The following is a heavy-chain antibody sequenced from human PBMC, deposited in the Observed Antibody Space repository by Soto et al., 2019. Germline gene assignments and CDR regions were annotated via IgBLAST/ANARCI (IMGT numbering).Heavy chain of an antibody. D-gene: IGHD2-15*01. CDR1: GDSVSSNSAA. CDR2: TYYRSKWYN. J-gene: IGHJ3*02. CDR3: ASSLALTTRYCSGGSCYSGAFDI. Sequence: SQTLSLTCAISGDSVSSNSAAWNWIRQSPSRGLEWLGRTYYRSKWYNDYAVSVKSRITINPDASKNQFSLQLNFVTPEDTAVYYCASSLALTTRYCSGGSCYSGAFDIWGQGTMVTVSS. V-gene: IGHV6-1*01.